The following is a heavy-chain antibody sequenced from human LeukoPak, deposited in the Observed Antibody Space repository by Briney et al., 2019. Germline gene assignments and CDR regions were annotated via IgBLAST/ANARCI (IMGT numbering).Heavy chain of an antibody. CDR2: IYYSGDT. J-gene: IGHJ4*02. Sequence: PSETLSLTCTVSGGSISSSSYYWGWIRQPPGKGLEWIGSIYYSGDTYYNPSLRSRATISVDTSKNRFSLKLSSVTAADTAVYFCARHENIIIVPTAHAFDCWGQGTLVTVSS. V-gene: IGHV4-39*01. CDR1: GGSISSSSYY. CDR3: ARHENIIIVPTAHAFDC. D-gene: IGHD2/OR15-2a*01.